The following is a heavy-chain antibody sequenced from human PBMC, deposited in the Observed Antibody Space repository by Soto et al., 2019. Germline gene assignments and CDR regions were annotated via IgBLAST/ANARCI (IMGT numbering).Heavy chain of an antibody. Sequence: PGGALRLSCAASGFTFSDYYMSWIRQAPGKGLEWVSYISSSGSTIYYADSVKGRFTISRDNAKNSLYLQMNSLRAEDTAVYYCARDEREYSGYAIDDWGQGTLVTVSS. CDR3: ARDEREYSGYAIDD. D-gene: IGHD5-12*01. J-gene: IGHJ4*02. CDR1: GFTFSDYY. CDR2: ISSSGSTI. V-gene: IGHV3-11*01.